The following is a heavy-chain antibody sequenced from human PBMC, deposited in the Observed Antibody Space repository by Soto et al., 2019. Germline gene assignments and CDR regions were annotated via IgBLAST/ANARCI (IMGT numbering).Heavy chain of an antibody. J-gene: IGHJ4*02. D-gene: IGHD5-18*01. Sequence: QVQLVQSGAEVKKPGSSVKVSCKASGGTFSSYAISWVRQAPGQGLEWMGGIIPIFGTANYAQKFQGRVTITADKSTSTAYMELSSLRAEDTAVYYCAREGGDTAMVGGYYFDYWGQGTLVTVSS. CDR2: IIPIFGTA. V-gene: IGHV1-69*06. CDR1: GGTFSSYA. CDR3: AREGGDTAMVGGYYFDY.